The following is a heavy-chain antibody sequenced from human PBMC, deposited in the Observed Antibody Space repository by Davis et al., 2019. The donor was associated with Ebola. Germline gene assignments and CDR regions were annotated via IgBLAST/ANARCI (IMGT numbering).Heavy chain of an antibody. Sequence: GESLKISCAASGFTFSSYGMHWVRQAPGKGLEWVAVISYDGSNKYYADSVKGRFTISRDNAKNTLYLQMNSLRAEDTAVYYCARGPNCGGDCFRPYYYYYGMDVWGQGTTVTVSS. CDR1: GFTFSSYG. CDR2: ISYDGSNK. J-gene: IGHJ6*02. V-gene: IGHV3-30*03. D-gene: IGHD2-21*02. CDR3: ARGPNCGGDCFRPYYYYYGMDV.